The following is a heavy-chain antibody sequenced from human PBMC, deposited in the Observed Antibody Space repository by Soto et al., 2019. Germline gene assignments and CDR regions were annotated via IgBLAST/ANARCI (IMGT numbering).Heavy chain of an antibody. Sequence: EVQLLESGGGLVQPGGSLRLSCAASGFIFSSLAMSWVRQAPGKGLEWVSTINLSGGGTYYADSVKGRFTMSRDNSKNTRYLQMDSRSAEDTAVYYCATGGRQSGGGYAPDYWGQGILVTVAA. J-gene: IGHJ4*02. CDR3: ATGGRQSGGGYAPDY. CDR2: INLSGGGT. D-gene: IGHD6-19*01. CDR1: GFIFSSLA. V-gene: IGHV3-23*01.